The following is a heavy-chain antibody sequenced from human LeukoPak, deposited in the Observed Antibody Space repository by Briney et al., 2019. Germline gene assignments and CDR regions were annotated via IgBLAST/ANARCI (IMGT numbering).Heavy chain of an antibody. CDR2: IWYDGSNK. J-gene: IGHJ4*02. CDR1: GFTFNRFG. Sequence: GRSLRLSCATSGFTFNRFGMHWVRQAPGKGLEWVAVIWYDGSNKDYADSVKGRFTISRDNSKNTLYLQMNGLRAEDTAVYYCAKAHSSGWHYFDYWGQGTLVTVSS. V-gene: IGHV3-33*06. CDR3: AKAHSSGWHYFDY. D-gene: IGHD6-19*01.